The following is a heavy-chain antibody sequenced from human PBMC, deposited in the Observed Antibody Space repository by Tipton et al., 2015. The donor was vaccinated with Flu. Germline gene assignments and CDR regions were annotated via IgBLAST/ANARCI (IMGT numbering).Heavy chain of an antibody. J-gene: IGHJ2*01. Sequence: TLSLTCTVSGGSISSSSYYWGWIRQPPGKGLEWIGYIYYSGSTNYNPSLKSRVTISVDTSKNQFSLKLSSVTAADTAVYYCATGRSSSWYGNWYFDLWGRGTLVTVSS. D-gene: IGHD6-13*01. CDR2: IYYSGST. V-gene: IGHV4-61*05. CDR3: ATGRSSSWYGNWYFDL. CDR1: GGSISSSSYY.